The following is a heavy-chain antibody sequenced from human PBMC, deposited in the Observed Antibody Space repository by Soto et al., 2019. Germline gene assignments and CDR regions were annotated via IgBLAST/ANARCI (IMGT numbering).Heavy chain of an antibody. Sequence: SETLSLTCTVSGGSIRSGGYYWSWVRQNPRRGLEWIGNIYYSGNTYYNPSLKSRLTISVDTPKNQFSLNLSSVTAADTAVYYCARDRLMATAGTARHYFGLDVWGQGTTVTVSS. CDR2: IYYSGNT. CDR3: ARDRLMATAGTARHYFGLDV. CDR1: GGSIRSGGYY. V-gene: IGHV4-31*03. J-gene: IGHJ6*02. D-gene: IGHD5-18*01.